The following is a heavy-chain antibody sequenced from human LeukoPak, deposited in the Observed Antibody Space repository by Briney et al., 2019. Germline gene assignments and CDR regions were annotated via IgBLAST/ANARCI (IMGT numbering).Heavy chain of an antibody. CDR1: GFTFSNAW. J-gene: IGHJ6*03. V-gene: IGHV3-15*01. CDR3: TTDPVPYVAATPYYYMDV. CDR2: IKSKTDGGTT. D-gene: IGHD2-15*01. Sequence: GGSLRLSCAASGFTFSNAWMSWVRQAPGKGLEWVGRIKSKTDGGTTDYAAPVKGRFTISRDDSKNTLYLQMNSLKTEDTAVYYCTTDPVPYVAATPYYYMDVWGKGTTVTISS.